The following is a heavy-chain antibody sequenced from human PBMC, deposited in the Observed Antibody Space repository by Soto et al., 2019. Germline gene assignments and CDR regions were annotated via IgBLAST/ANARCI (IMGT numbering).Heavy chain of an antibody. V-gene: IGHV3-49*04. J-gene: IGHJ5*02. CDR2: IRGKASGGTT. CDR1: GFTFGDYA. Sequence: PGGSLRLSCTASGFTFGDYAMTWVRQAPGKGLEWVGFIRGKASGGTTEYAASVRGRFTISRDDSKSIAYLQMNSLKTEDTAMYYCSREDQPPHYHWCQGTMVTVSS. CDR3: SREDQPPHYH.